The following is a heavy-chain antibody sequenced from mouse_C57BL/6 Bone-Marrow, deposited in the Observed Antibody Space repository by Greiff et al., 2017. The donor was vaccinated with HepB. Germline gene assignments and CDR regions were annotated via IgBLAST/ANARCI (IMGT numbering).Heavy chain of an antibody. Sequence: EVMLVESEGGLVQPGSSMKLSCTASGFTFSDYYMAWVRQVPEKGLEWVANINYDGSSTYYLDSLKSRFIISRYNAKNILYLQMSSLKSEDTATYYCARAPHWYFDVWGTGTTVTVSS. J-gene: IGHJ1*03. V-gene: IGHV5-16*01. CDR1: GFTFSDYY. CDR3: ARAPHWYFDV. CDR2: INYDGSST.